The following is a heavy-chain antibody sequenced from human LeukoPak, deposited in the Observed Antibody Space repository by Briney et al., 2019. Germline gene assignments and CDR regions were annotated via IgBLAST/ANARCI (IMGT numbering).Heavy chain of an antibody. CDR1: GYTFGTHW. V-gene: IGHV1-46*01. Sequence: ASVKVSCTASGYTFGTHWMHWVRQAPGQGLEWMGIINPSGDFRSYAQKFQGRVTVTRDMSTRTVYMELSDLEPEDTAVYYCARDYSGEWEQLTGWWFDPWGQGTLVIVSS. D-gene: IGHD1-26*01. CDR2: INPSGDFR. J-gene: IGHJ5*02. CDR3: ARDYSGEWEQLTGWWFDP.